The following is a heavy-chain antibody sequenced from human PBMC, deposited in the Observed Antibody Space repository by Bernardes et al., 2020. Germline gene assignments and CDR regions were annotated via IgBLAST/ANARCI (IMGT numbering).Heavy chain of an antibody. J-gene: IGHJ4*02. CDR3: AKDRARTAPGLVVLPAIFDQ. V-gene: IGHV3-30*18. Sequence: GGSLRLSCAGSGVTLNSYGMHWVRQAPGKGLEWVALISYDGSDKDYADSVKGRFTISRDNSKNILYLQMNSLRAEDTAVYYCAKDRARTAPGLVVLPAIFDQWGQGALVTVSS. CDR2: ISYDGSDK. CDR1: GVTLNSYG. D-gene: IGHD2-2*01.